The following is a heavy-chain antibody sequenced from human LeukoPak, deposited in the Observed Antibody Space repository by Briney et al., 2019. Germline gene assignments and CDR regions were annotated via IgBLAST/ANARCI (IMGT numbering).Heavy chain of an antibody. V-gene: IGHV1-8*01. D-gene: IGHD3-9*01. CDR3: ARGPGRRLRYFDWFLNWFDP. J-gene: IGHJ5*02. CDR1: RYTFTSYD. CDR2: MNPNSGNT. Sequence: ASVKVSCEASRYTFTSYDINWVRQATEQGLEWMGWMNPNSGNTGYAQKFQGRVTMTRNTSISTAYMELSSLRSEDTAVYYCARGPGRRLRYFDWFLNWFDPWGQGTLVTVSS.